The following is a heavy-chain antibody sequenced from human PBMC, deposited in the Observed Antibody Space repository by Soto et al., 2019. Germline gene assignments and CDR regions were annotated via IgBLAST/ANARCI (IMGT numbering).Heavy chain of an antibody. CDR3: ARRRPYYDSSGYYFDY. D-gene: IGHD3-22*01. Sequence: SETLSLTCTVSGGSISSSSYYWGWIRQPPGKGLEWIGSIYYSGSTYYNPSLKSRVTISGDTSKNQFSLKLSSVTAADTAVYYCARRRPYYDSSGYYFDYWGQGTLVTVSS. V-gene: IGHV4-39*01. CDR1: GGSISSSSYY. CDR2: IYYSGST. J-gene: IGHJ4*02.